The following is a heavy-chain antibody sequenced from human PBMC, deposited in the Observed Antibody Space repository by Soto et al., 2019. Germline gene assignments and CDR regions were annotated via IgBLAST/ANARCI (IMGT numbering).Heavy chain of an antibody. Sequence: QVQLVESGEGVVEPGRSLRLSGAASGFPFTSYGMHWVREGPDKGLEWVAIISYDGSDKYYADSVKGRFTISRDNSKNTLYLQMNSLRPEDTALYYCVGGQYYFDYRGQGTLVIVSS. D-gene: IGHD3-10*01. CDR2: ISYDGSDK. V-gene: IGHV3-30*03. CDR3: VGGQYYFDY. J-gene: IGHJ4*02. CDR1: GFPFTSYG.